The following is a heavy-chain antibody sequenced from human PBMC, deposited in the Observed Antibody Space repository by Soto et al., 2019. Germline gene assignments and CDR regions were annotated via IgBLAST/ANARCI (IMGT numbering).Heavy chain of an antibody. D-gene: IGHD2-2*01. CDR1: GYTFTRYY. V-gene: IGHV1-46*01. Sequence: ASVKVSCKASGYTFTRYYMNWVRQAPGQGLEWMGIINPSGGTTSYAQKFQGRVTMTRDTSTSTVYMELSSLRSEDTAVYYCKSDGGYCISTSCPDFDYWGQ. CDR2: INPSGGTT. J-gene: IGHJ4*01. CDR3: KSDGGYCISTSCPDFDY.